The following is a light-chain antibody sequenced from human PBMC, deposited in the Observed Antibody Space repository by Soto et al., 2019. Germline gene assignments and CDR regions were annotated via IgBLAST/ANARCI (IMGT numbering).Light chain of an antibody. CDR2: DAS. CDR1: QSVFSS. CDR3: HQRRNWPLT. J-gene: IGKJ4*01. Sequence: EIVLTQSPVTLSLSPGERATLSCRASQSVFSSLAWYQQKPGQAPRLLIYDASTRATAIPARFRGSGSGTDFTLTTSSLEPEDFAVYYCHQRRNWPLTFGGGTKVEIK. V-gene: IGKV3-11*01.